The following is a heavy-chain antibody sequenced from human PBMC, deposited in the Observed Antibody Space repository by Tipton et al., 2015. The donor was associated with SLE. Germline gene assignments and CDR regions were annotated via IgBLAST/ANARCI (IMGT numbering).Heavy chain of an antibody. J-gene: IGHJ6*02. D-gene: IGHD1-26*01. CDR2: IYYSGST. V-gene: IGHV4-59*08. CDR1: GGSISSYY. CDR3: ARHVDGGSYFLSGMDV. Sequence: TLSLTCTVSGGSISSYYWSWIRQPPGKGLEWIGYIYYSGSTNYNPSLKSRVTISVDTSKNQFSLKLSSVTAADTAVYHCARHVDGGSYFLSGMDVWGQGTTVTVSS.